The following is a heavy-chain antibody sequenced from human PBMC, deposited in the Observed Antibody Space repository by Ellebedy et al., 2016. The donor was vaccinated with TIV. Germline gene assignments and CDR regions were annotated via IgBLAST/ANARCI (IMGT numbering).Heavy chain of an antibody. Sequence: GGSLRLSCAASGFTFSSYAMTWVRQAPGKGLEWVSAIGGSGGSTYYADSAKGRFTISRDNSKNTLYLQMKSLRAEDTAVYYCAKDRGNYGGAPYNGMDIWGQGTTVTVSS. D-gene: IGHD3-10*01. CDR2: IGGSGGST. V-gene: IGHV3-23*01. J-gene: IGHJ6*02. CDR1: GFTFSSYA. CDR3: AKDRGNYGGAPYNGMDI.